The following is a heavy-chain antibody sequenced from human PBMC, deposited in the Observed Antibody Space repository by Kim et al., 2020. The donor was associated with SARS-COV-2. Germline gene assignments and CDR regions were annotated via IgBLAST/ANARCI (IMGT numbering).Heavy chain of an antibody. CDR3: ASFGSNGAFDI. J-gene: IGHJ3*02. CDR2: T. V-gene: IGHV1-3*01. D-gene: IGHD1-26*01. Sequence: TKYSQKFQGRVTITRDTSASTAYMELSSLRSEDTAVYYCASFGSNGAFDIWGQGTMVTISS.